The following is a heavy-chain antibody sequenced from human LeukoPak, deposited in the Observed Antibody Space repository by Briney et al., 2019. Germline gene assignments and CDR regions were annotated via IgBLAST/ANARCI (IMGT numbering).Heavy chain of an antibody. D-gene: IGHD5-18*01. CDR3: AKGYESGYSYGPLGY. CDR1: GFTFSSYG. J-gene: IGHJ4*02. V-gene: IGHV3-30*02. CDR2: IRYDGSNK. Sequence: GGSLRLSCAASGFTFSSYGMHWVRQAPGKGLEWVAFIRYDGSNKYYADSVKGRFTISRDNSKNTLYLQMNSLRAEDTAVYYCAKGYESGYSYGPLGYWGQGTLVTVSS.